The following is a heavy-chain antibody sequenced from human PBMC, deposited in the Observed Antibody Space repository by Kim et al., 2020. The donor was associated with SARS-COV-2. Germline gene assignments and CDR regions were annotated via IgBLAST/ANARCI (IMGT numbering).Heavy chain of an antibody. D-gene: IGHD2-21*02. Sequence: SNTSNPSLKTRVTISVDESKNQFALKLGSVTAADTAVYYCASVRRGTAAYWGQGTLVTVSS. CDR2: SN. V-gene: IGHV4-4*02. J-gene: IGHJ4*01. CDR3: ASVRRGTAAY.